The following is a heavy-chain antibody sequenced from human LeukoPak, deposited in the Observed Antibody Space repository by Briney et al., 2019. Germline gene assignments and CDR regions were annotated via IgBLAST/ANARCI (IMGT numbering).Heavy chain of an antibody. CDR1: GYTFTSYY. J-gene: IGHJ4*02. Sequence: ASVKDPCKASGYTFTSYYMHWVRQAPGQGLEWMGIINPSGGSTSYAQKFQGRVTMTRDMSTSTVYMELSSLRSEDTAVYYCARVSVGYCSGGSCYRVFDYWGQGTLVTVSS. CDR2: INPSGGST. CDR3: ARVSVGYCSGGSCYRVFDY. V-gene: IGHV1-46*01. D-gene: IGHD2-15*01.